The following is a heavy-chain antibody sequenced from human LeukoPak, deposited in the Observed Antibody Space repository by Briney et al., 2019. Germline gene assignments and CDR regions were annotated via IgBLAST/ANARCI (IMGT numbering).Heavy chain of an antibody. Sequence: PWGSLRLSCAASGFTFSSYWMTWVRQAPGKGLEWVANIKQDGSEKYYVDSVKGRFTISRDNAKNSLYLQMNSLRAEDTAVYYCARPSGYCSGGSCFPFDYWGQGTVLTVSP. V-gene: IGHV3-7*05. J-gene: IGHJ4*02. D-gene: IGHD2-15*01. CDR2: IKQDGSEK. CDR3: ARPSGYCSGGSCFPFDY. CDR1: GFTFSSYW.